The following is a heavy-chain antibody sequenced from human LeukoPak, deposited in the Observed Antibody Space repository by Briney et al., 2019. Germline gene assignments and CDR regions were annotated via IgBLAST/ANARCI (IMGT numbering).Heavy chain of an antibody. V-gene: IGHV5-51*01. CDR3: ARCEKGYSIGWSLRLFY. CDR1: GYIFTNYW. CDR2: IYPDDSDT. Sequence: GESLKISCKCSGYIFTNYWIAWVRQMPGKGLEWMGIIYPDDSDTRYSPSFQGQVTISADKSISTAYLQWSSLKASDTAMYYCARCEKGYSIGWSLRLFYWGRETLVTVSS. D-gene: IGHD6-19*01. J-gene: IGHJ4*02.